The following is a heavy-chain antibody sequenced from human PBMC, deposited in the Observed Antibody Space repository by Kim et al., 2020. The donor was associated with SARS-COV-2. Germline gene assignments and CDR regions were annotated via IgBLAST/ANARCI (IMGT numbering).Heavy chain of an antibody. D-gene: IGHD1-1*01. J-gene: IGHJ4*01. CDR2: ISYDGSNK. Sequence: GGSLRLSCAASGFTFSSYGMHWVRQAPGKGLEWVAVISYDGSNKYYADSVKGRFTISRDNSKNTLYLQMNSLRAEDTAVYYCAKDWGVGNDGLDYWGQGTLVTVSS. CDR3: AKDWGVGNDGLDY. CDR1: GFTFSSYG. V-gene: IGHV3-30*18.